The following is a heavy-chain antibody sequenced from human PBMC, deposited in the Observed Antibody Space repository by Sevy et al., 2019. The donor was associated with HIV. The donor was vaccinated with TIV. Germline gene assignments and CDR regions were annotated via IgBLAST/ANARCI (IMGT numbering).Heavy chain of an antibody. Sequence: GGTLSLSCAASGFDFSIYSMSWVRQAPGKGLEWVSTLSFGCGKINYADSVKGRFTISRDNSKSSVYLQMTNMRVADTAVYYCAREGCTKPHDYWGQGTLVTVSS. V-gene: IGHV3-23*01. D-gene: IGHD2-8*01. CDR2: LSFGCGKI. CDR3: AREGCTKPHDY. CDR1: GFDFSIYS. J-gene: IGHJ4*02.